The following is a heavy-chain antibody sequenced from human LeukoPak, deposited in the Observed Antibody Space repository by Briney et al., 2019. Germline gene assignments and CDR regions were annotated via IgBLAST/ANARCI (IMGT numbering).Heavy chain of an antibody. Sequence: GESLKISCKASGYNFTSYWIGWVRQMPGKGLEWMGIIYPGDSDTRYRPSFQGQVTISAAKSISTAYLQWSSLKASDTAMYYCARPDTSGSLLDAFDIWGQGTLVTVSS. CDR3: ARPDTSGSLLDAFDI. D-gene: IGHD3-22*01. J-gene: IGHJ3*02. CDR1: GYNFTSYW. CDR2: IYPGDSDT. V-gene: IGHV5-51*01.